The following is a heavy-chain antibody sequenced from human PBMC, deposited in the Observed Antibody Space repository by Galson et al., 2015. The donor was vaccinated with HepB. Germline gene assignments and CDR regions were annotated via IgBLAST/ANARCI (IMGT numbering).Heavy chain of an antibody. CDR1: GFTFSSYS. Sequence: SLRLSCAASGFTFSSYSMNWVRQAPGKGLEWVSSISSSSSYIYYADSVKGRFTISRDNAKNSLYLQMNSLRAEDTAVYYCARGRGVTIFGVVIKSTAPHFLDYWGQGTLVTVSS. J-gene: IGHJ4*02. CDR3: ARGRGVTIFGVVIKSTAPHFLDY. D-gene: IGHD3-3*01. V-gene: IGHV3-21*01. CDR2: ISSSSSYI.